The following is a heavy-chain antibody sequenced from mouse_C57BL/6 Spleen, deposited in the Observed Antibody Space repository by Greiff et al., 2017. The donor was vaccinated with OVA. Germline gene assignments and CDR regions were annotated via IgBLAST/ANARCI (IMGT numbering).Heavy chain of an antibody. J-gene: IGHJ3*01. CDR1: GFTFSSYA. Sequence: VMLVESGGGLVKPGGSLKLSCAASGFTFSSYAMSWVRQTPEKRLEWVATISDGGSYTYYPDNVKGRFTISRDNAKNNLYLQMSHLKSEDTAMYYCARAPPFAYWGQGTLVTVSA. V-gene: IGHV5-4*03. CDR3: ARAPPFAY. CDR2: ISDGGSYT.